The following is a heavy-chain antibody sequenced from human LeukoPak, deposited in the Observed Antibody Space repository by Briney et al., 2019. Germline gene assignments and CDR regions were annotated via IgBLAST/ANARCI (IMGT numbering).Heavy chain of an antibody. V-gene: IGHV3-7*01. CDR1: GFTFSSYW. CDR2: IKQDGSEK. CDR3: ARMAINYGGLDFDY. D-gene: IGHD4-11*01. Sequence: GGSLRLSCAASGFTFSSYWMSWVRQAPGKGLEWVANIKQDGSEKYYVDSVKGRSTISRDNAKNSLYLQMNSLRAEDTAVYYCARMAINYGGLDFDYWGQGTLVTVSS. J-gene: IGHJ4*02.